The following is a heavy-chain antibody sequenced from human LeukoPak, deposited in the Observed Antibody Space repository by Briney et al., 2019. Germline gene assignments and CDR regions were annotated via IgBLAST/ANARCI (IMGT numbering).Heavy chain of an antibody. CDR2: IYPGDSDT. J-gene: IGHJ5*02. CDR3: ARLVGATTVYNWFDP. Sequence: GESLKISCKGSGYTFTSYWIGWVRQMPGKGLEWMGIIYPGDSDTRYSPSFQGQVTISADKSISTAYLQWSSLKASDTAMYYCARLVGATTVYNWFDPWGQGTLVTVSS. CDR1: GYTFTSYW. D-gene: IGHD1-26*01. V-gene: IGHV5-51*01.